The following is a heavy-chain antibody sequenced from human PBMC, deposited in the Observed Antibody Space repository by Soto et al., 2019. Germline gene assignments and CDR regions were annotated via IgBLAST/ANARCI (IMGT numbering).Heavy chain of an antibody. CDR1: GFTFSSYG. D-gene: IGHD6-6*01. CDR2: ISYDGSNK. CDR3: AKGLASSSSSMDYYYYGMDV. Sequence: GGSLRLSCAASGFTFSSYGMHWVRQAPGKGLEWVAVISYDGSNKYYADSVKGRFTISRDNSKNTLYLQMNSLRAEDTAVYYCAKGLASSSSSMDYYYYGMDVWGQGTTVTVSS. J-gene: IGHJ6*02. V-gene: IGHV3-30*18.